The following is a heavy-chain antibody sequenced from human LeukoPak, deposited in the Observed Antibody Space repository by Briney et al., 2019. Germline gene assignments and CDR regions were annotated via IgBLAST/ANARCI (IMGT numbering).Heavy chain of an antibody. CDR1: GFTFSRSS. D-gene: IGHD5-18*01. CDR2: ISTSSSYI. V-gene: IGHV3-21*01. Sequence: GGSLRLSCTASGFTFSRSSMNWVRQAPGKGLEWVSSISTSSSYIYYADSVKGRFTISRDNAKNTLYLQMNSLRAEDTAVYYCARGGGYSYGSFDYWGQGTLVTVSS. CDR3: ARGGGYSYGSFDY. J-gene: IGHJ4*02.